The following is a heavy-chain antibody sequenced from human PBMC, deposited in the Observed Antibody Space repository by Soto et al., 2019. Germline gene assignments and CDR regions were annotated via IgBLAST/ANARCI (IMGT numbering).Heavy chain of an antibody. D-gene: IGHD3-22*01. CDR3: ARLSVYYDSSGYYSTHPMGNWFDP. V-gene: IGHV4-59*01. CDR2: IYYSGST. J-gene: IGHJ5*02. CDR1: GGSISSYY. Sequence: PSETLSLTCTVSGGSISSYYWSWIRQPPGKGLEWIGGIYYSGSTNYNPSLKSRVTISVDTSKNQFSLKLSSVTAADTAVYYCARLSVYYDSSGYYSTHPMGNWFDPWGQGILVTVS.